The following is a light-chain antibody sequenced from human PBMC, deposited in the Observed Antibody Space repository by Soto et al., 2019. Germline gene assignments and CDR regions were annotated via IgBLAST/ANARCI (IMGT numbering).Light chain of an antibody. J-gene: IGLJ1*01. CDR3: SSFTSNRIYV. Sequence: QSVLTQPTSVSGSPGQSITISCTGNHNDIGTYDYVSWYQQHPGRAPRLLIHGVTTRPSGISGRFSASKSGLTASLTISRLQPGDEADYYCSSFTSNRIYVFGPGTKVTAL. CDR2: GVT. CDR1: HNDIGTYDY. V-gene: IGLV2-14*03.